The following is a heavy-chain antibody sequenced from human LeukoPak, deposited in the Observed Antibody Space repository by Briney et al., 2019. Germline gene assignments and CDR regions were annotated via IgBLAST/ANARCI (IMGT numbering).Heavy chain of an antibody. V-gene: IGHV3-23*01. CDR2: IHHYGISK. CDR1: GITLSNYG. J-gene: IGHJ6*03. CDR3: AKDTRAEYYDFWSGYYTPGYYMDV. D-gene: IGHD3-3*01. Sequence: GGSLRLSCAVSGITLSNYGMSWVRHAPGKGLEWVASIHHYGISKYYADSVKGRFTISRDNFRSTLYLEMNSLKVEDTATYYCAKDTRAEYYDFWSGYYTPGYYMDVWGKGTTVTVSS.